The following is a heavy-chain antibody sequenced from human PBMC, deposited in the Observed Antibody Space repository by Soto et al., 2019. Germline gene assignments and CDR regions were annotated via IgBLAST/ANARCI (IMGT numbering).Heavy chain of an antibody. CDR2: INAGSADI. Sequence: GASVKVSCKASGYTFTTYALHWVRQAPGQRLEWMGWINAGSADIKYSQKFQGRVTITRDTSASTVYMELSSLRSEDTAVYYCARVGRRAYSYGHFDYWGQGTLVTVSS. J-gene: IGHJ4*02. D-gene: IGHD5-18*01. CDR3: ARVGRRAYSYGHFDY. V-gene: IGHV1-3*01. CDR1: GYTFTTYA.